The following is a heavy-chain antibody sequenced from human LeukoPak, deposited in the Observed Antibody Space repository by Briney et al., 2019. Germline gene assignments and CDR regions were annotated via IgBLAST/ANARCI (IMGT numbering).Heavy chain of an antibody. CDR2: ISSSSSAI. Sequence: SGGSLRLSCAASGFTFSSYSMNWVRQAPGKGLEWVSYISSSSSAIYYADSVKGRFTISRDNAKNSLYLQMTSLRAEDTAVYYCASHCSSTSCYGSLNYWGQGTLVTVSS. CDR1: GFTFSSYS. J-gene: IGHJ4*02. V-gene: IGHV3-48*01. CDR3: ASHCSSTSCYGSLNY. D-gene: IGHD2-2*01.